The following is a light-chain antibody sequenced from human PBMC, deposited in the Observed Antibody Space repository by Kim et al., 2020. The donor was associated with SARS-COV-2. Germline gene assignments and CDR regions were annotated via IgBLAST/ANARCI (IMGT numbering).Light chain of an antibody. CDR3: QKSQGFPIT. V-gene: IGKV1-39*01. CDR2: ATS. J-gene: IGKJ5*01. Sequence: IQMTQSPSSLSSSVGDRVSLTCRANENINSYLNWYQQKPGRAPELLIYATSKLRSGVSSRFSGSGSVTEYTLTISSLEADDFDIDYWQKSQGFPITFGHGTRLEIK. CDR1: ENINSY.